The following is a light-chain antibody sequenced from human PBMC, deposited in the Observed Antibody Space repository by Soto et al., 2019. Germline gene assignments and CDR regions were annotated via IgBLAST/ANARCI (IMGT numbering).Light chain of an antibody. CDR3: QQANSFPLT. CDR1: QSIVSW. V-gene: IGKV1-12*01. Sequence: DIQMTQSPSSVAAAVGDRVTITCRASQSIVSWLAWYQQKPGKAPKLLISGASSLQSGVPSRFSGSGSGSDFTLSISSLQPEDFATYYCQQANSFPLTFGGGTKAEVK. J-gene: IGKJ4*01. CDR2: GAS.